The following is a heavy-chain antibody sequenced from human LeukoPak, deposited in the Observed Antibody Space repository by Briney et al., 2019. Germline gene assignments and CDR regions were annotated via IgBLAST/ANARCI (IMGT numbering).Heavy chain of an antibody. CDR3: ATWYYYDSSGYYGY. J-gene: IGHJ4*02. V-gene: IGHV3-23*01. Sequence: GGSLRLPCAASGFTFSSYAMSWVRQAPXXXXEWVSAISGSGVTTYYADSVKGRFTISRDNSKNTLYLQMNSLRAEDTAIYYCATWYYYDSSGYYGYWGQGTLVTVSS. CDR1: GFTFSSYA. D-gene: IGHD3-22*01. CDR2: ISGSGVTT.